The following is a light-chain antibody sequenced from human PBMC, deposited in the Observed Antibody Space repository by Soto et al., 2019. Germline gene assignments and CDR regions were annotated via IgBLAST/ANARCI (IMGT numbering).Light chain of an antibody. CDR3: MQALQTPRYT. V-gene: IGKV2-28*01. CDR1: QSLLHSNGYNY. J-gene: IGKJ2*01. Sequence: EIVMTQSPLTLPVTPGEPASMSCRSSQSLLHSNGYNYLDWYLQKPGQSPQLLIYLGSNRSSGVPDRFSGSGSGTDFTLKISRVEAEDVGVYYCMQALQTPRYTFGQGTKLEIK. CDR2: LGS.